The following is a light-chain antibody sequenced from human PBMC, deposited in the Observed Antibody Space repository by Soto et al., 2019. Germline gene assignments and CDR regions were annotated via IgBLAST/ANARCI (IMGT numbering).Light chain of an antibody. CDR3: AAWDDSLNGCV. V-gene: IGLV1-44*01. CDR2: SNN. CDR1: NSNIGTNT. Sequence: QSVLTQPPSASGTPGQRVTISCSGSNSNIGTNTVNWYQQLPGTAPKLLIFSNNQRPSGVPDRFSASKSGTSASLAMSGLQSEDEADYYCAAWDDSLNGCVFGTGTKLTVL. J-gene: IGLJ1*01.